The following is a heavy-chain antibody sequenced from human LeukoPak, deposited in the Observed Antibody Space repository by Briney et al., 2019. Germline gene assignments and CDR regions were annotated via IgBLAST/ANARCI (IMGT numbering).Heavy chain of an antibody. J-gene: IGHJ4*02. Sequence: SETLSLTCTVSGGSISSGGYYWGWIRQHPGKGLEWIGYIYYSGSTYYNPSLKSRVTISVDTSKNQFSLKLSSVTAADTAVYYCARDEGGNFDYWGQGTLVTVSS. D-gene: IGHD3-16*01. CDR1: GGSISSGGYY. CDR3: ARDEGGNFDY. CDR2: IYYSGST. V-gene: IGHV4-31*03.